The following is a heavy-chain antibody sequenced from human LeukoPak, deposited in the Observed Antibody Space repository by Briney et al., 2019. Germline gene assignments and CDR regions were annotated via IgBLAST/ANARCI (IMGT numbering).Heavy chain of an antibody. CDR1: GIPVSNNY. CDR2: IHGAGDT. Sequence: GASLLLSCVASGIPVSNNYMTWVRPAPGKGLEWVSTIHGAGDTNHANSVKDRFTISRDNSKNTVYLQMNSLRAEETAVYYCARGFLVGNNAAWGQGTLVTISS. V-gene: IGHV3-66*01. D-gene: IGHD1-26*01. CDR3: ARGFLVGNNAA. J-gene: IGHJ5*02.